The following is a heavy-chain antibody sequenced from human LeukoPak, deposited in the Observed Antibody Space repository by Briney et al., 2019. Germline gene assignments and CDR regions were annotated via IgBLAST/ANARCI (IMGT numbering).Heavy chain of an antibody. J-gene: IGHJ4*02. D-gene: IGHD3-22*01. CDR2: ISSRSSYI. CDR1: GFTLSSNY. Sequence: GGSLRLSCAASGFTLSSNYMSWVRQAPGKGLESVTSISSRSSYIHYADSVKGRFTISRHNAKNSLHLQMNSLRAGDTRVYYCARDLRYYHSSGHDYWGQGNPVTVSS. CDR3: ARDLRYYHSSGHDY. V-gene: IGHV3-21*01.